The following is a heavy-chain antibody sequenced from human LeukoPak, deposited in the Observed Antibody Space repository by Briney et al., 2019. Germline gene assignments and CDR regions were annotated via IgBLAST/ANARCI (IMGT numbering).Heavy chain of an antibody. J-gene: IGHJ4*02. Sequence: ASVKVSCKASGYTFTGYYMHWVRQAPGQGLEWMGWINPNSGGTNYAQKFQGRVTRTRDTSISTAYMELSRLRSDDTAVYYCARESYDSSGCDYWGQGTLVTVSS. D-gene: IGHD3-22*01. CDR2: INPNSGGT. CDR3: ARESYDSSGCDY. CDR1: GYTFTGYY. V-gene: IGHV1-2*02.